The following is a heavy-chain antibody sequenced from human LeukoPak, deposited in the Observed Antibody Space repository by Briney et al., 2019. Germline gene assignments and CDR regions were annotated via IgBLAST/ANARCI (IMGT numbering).Heavy chain of an antibody. D-gene: IGHD3-22*01. Sequence: SETLSLTCTVSGGSISSSSYYWGWIRQPPGKGLEWIGSIYYSGSTYYNPSLKSRVTISVDTSKNQFSLKLSSVTAADTAVYYCARRFPYYYDSSGYTDYWGQGTLVTVSS. CDR1: GGSISSSSYY. V-gene: IGHV4-39*01. J-gene: IGHJ4*02. CDR3: ARRFPYYYDSSGYTDY. CDR2: IYYSGST.